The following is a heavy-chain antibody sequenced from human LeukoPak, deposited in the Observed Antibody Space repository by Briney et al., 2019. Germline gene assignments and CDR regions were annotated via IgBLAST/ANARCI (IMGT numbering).Heavy chain of an antibody. CDR2: ISYDGSNK. V-gene: IGHV3-30*18. D-gene: IGHD3-9*01. Sequence: GRSLRLSCAASRFTFSSYGMHWVRQAPGKGLEWVAVISYDGSNKYYADSVKGRFTISRDNSKNTLYLQMNSLRAEDTAVYYCAKLGFVLRYFDWLWGGAIDYWGQGTLVTVSS. CDR3: AKLGFVLRYFDWLWGGAIDY. CDR1: RFTFSSYG. J-gene: IGHJ4*02.